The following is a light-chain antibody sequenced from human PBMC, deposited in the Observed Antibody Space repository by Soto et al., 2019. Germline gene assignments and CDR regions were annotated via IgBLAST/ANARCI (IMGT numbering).Light chain of an antibody. Sequence: DIGLTQSPGTLSLSPGERATLSCRASQTVRDGYLAWYQQKPGQAPRLFIYGASARATGIPDRFSGSGSGTDFTLTISGLEPEDLAVYYCQQYGVSMFTFGQGAKLEIK. CDR2: GAS. J-gene: IGKJ2*01. CDR3: QQYGVSMFT. CDR1: QTVRDGY. V-gene: IGKV3-20*01.